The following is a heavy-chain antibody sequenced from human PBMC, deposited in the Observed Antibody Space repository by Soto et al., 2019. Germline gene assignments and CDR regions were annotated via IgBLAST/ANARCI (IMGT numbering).Heavy chain of an antibody. CDR2: INHRGRT. D-gene: IGHD3-3*01. Sequence: SETLSLTCAVYGGSFSGYYWSWIRQPPGKGLEWIGEINHRGRTNYNPSLKSRVTISVDTSKNQFSLKLSSVTAADTAVYYCARVDDYWGQGTLVTAPQ. CDR1: GGSFSGYY. V-gene: IGHV4-34*01. CDR3: ARVDDY. J-gene: IGHJ4*02.